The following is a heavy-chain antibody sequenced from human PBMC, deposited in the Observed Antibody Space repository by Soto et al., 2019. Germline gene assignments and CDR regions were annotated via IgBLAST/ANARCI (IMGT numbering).Heavy chain of an antibody. Sequence: PGGSLRLSCAASGFTFISYGMHWVRQAPGKGLQWVAFISYDGSDRYYEDSVKGRFTISRGNSKNTLYLQINSLRAEDTALYYCARATNYYYGMDVWGQGTTVTVSS. CDR3: ARATNYYYGMDV. CDR1: GFTFISYG. D-gene: IGHD1-1*01. V-gene: IGHV3-33*05. J-gene: IGHJ6*02. CDR2: ISYDGSDR.